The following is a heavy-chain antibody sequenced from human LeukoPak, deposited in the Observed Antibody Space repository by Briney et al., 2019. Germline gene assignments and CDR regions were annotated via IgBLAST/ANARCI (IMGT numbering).Heavy chain of an antibody. Sequence: SETLSLTCTVSGGSISGYYWTWIRHLPGKGLEWIGYIYNSGITNYNPSLKSRVTVSVDTSKDQFSLRLTSVPAADTAVYYCARSVPSLDYLFDSWGRGTVVSVSS. CDR3: ARSVPSLDYLFDS. CDR2: IYNSGIT. CDR1: GGSISGYY. V-gene: IGHV4-59*08. D-gene: IGHD4-11*01. J-gene: IGHJ5*01.